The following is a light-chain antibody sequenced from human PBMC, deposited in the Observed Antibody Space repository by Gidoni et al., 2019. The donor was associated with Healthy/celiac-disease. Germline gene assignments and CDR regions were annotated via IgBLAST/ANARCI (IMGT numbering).Light chain of an antibody. CDR2: DDS. CDR3: QVWDSSSDHRRGVV. V-gene: IGLV3-21*02. J-gene: IGLJ2*01. Sequence: SYVLTQPPSVSVAPGQTARITCGGNNIGSKSVHWYQQKPGQAPVLVVYDDSDRPPGIPERFAGSNSGNTATLTISRVEAGDEADYYCQVWDSSSDHRRGVVFGGGTKLTVL. CDR1: NIGSKS.